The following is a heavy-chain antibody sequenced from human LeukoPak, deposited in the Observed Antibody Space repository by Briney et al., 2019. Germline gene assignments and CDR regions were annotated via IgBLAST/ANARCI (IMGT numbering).Heavy chain of an antibody. V-gene: IGHV3-23*01. Sequence: GGSLRLSCAASGITFNNYAFTWVRQAPREELEWVSAISATGSSTYYADSVKGRFTISRDNSKNTLYLQVNSLRADDTAVYYCAKARSYSGTYIFDYWGQGTLVTVSS. CDR3: AKARSYSGTYIFDY. J-gene: IGHJ4*02. CDR1: GITFNNYA. D-gene: IGHD1-26*01. CDR2: ISATGSST.